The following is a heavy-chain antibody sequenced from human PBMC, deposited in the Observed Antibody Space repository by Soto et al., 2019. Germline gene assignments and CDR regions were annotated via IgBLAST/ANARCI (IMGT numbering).Heavy chain of an antibody. V-gene: IGHV4-4*02. D-gene: IGHD3-3*01. CDR2: IYHSGST. Sequence: PSETLSLTCAVSGGSISSSNWWSWVRQPPGKGLEWIGEIYHSGSTNYNPSLKSRVTISVDKSKNQFSLKLSSVTVADTAVYYCASWRGGNWFDPWGQGTLVTVS. CDR3: ASWRGGNWFDP. CDR1: GGSISSSNW. J-gene: IGHJ5*02.